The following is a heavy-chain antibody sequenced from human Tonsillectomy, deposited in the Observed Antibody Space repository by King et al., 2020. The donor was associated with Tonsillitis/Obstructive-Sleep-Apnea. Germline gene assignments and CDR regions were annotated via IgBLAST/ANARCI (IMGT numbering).Heavy chain of an antibody. D-gene: IGHD2-2*01. CDR3: AGGYCINTRCVAPLDIYYFYY. CDR2: ISYDGSNK. Sequence: VQLVESGGGVVQPGRSLRLSCAASGFTFSSYAMHWVRHAPGKGLEWVAVISYDGSNKYYADSVKGRFTISRDTSKNTLYLQMNSLRAEDRAVYYCAGGYCINTRCVAPLDIYYFYYCGEGGLVTVSS. V-gene: IGHV3-30*01. CDR1: GFTFSSYA. J-gene: IGHJ4*02.